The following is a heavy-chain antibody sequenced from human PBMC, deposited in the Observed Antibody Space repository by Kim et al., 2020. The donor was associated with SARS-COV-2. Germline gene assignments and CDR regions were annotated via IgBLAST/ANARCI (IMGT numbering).Heavy chain of an antibody. Sequence: GGSLRLSCAASGFTFDDYAMHWVRQAPGKGLEWVSGISWNSGSIGYADSVKGRFTISRDNAKNSLYLQMNSLRAEDTALYYCAKASSSWSTDDYWGQGTLVTVSS. J-gene: IGHJ4*02. V-gene: IGHV3-9*01. CDR1: GFTFDDYA. D-gene: IGHD6-13*01. CDR2: ISWNSGSI. CDR3: AKASSSWSTDDY.